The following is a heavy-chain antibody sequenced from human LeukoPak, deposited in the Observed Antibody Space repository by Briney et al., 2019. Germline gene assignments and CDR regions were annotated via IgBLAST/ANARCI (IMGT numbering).Heavy chain of an antibody. CDR3: ARDFCTGTSCYYFYYMDI. CDR2: ISWNSASI. V-gene: IGHV3-9*01. CDR1: GFSFGDYA. Sequence: PGGSLRLSCAASGFSFGDYAMHWVRQVPGKGLEWFSGISWNSASIAYADSVKGRFTIYRDNAKNSLYLQMNSLRPEDTALYYCARDFCTGTSCYYFYYMDILGKGTTVTVSS. J-gene: IGHJ6*03. D-gene: IGHD2-2*01.